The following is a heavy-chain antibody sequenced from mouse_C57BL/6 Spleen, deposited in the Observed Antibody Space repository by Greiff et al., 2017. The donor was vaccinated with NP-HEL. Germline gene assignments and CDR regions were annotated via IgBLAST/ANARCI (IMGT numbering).Heavy chain of an antibody. V-gene: IGHV3-6*01. CDR1: GYSITSGYY. CDR2: ISYDGSN. J-gene: IGHJ4*01. Sequence: EVKLEESGPGLVKPSQSLSLTCSVTGYSITSGYYWNWIRQFPGNKLEWMGYISYDGSNNYNPSLKNRISITRDTSKNQFFLKLNSVTTEDTATYYCAGFTYYAMDYWGQGTSVTVSS. CDR3: AGFTYYAMDY.